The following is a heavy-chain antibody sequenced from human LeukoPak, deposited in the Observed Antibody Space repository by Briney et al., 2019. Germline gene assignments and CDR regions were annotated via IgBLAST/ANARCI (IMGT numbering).Heavy chain of an antibody. J-gene: IGHJ4*02. CDR1: GYSISSGYY. CDR3: ARISYQLLLYYFDY. CDR2: IYHSGST. D-gene: IGHD2-2*01. Sequence: SETLSLTCTVSGYSISSGYYWGWIRQPPGKGLEWIGSIYHSGSTYYNPSLKSRVTISVDTSKNQFSLKLSSVTAADTAVYYCARISYQLLLYYFDYWGQGTLVTVSS. V-gene: IGHV4-38-2*02.